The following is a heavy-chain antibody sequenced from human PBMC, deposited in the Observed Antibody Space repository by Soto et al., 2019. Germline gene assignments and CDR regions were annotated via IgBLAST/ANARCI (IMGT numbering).Heavy chain of an antibody. Sequence: QVQLVQSGAEEKKRGASVKVSCKASGYTFNGYAMHWVREAPGQRLEWMGWINAVNGNTKYSQKFQGRVTITRDTSASTAYMELSSLRSEDTAVYYCARAVAVPADFDYWGQGTLVTVSS. CDR3: ARAVAVPADFDY. J-gene: IGHJ4*02. D-gene: IGHD6-19*01. CDR2: INAVNGNT. V-gene: IGHV1-3*05. CDR1: GYTFNGYA.